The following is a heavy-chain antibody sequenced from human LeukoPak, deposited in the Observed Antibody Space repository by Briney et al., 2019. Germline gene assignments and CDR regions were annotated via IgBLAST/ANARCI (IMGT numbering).Heavy chain of an antibody. D-gene: IGHD5-18*01. CDR3: ARDGLSGYSYGFCDY. CDR2: ISSSSSYI. CDR1: GFSFSSYS. V-gene: IGHV3-21*01. J-gene: IGHJ4*02. Sequence: GGSLRLSRAASGFSFSSYSMNWVRQAPGKGLEWVSSISSSSSYIYYADSVKGRFTISRDKAKNSLYLQMNGLRAEDTAVYYCARDGLSGYSYGFCDYWGQGPLVTVSS.